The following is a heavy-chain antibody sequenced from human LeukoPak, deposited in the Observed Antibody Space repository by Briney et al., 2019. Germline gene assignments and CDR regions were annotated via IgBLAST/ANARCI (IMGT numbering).Heavy chain of an antibody. V-gene: IGHV3-48*04. CDR1: GFTFSSYS. D-gene: IGHD2-21*01. Sequence: PGGSLRLSCAASGFTFSSYSMNWVRQAPGKGLEWVSYISSSSSAIYYADSVKGRFTISRDNAKNSLYLQMNSLRAEDTAVYYCASEGEWGLYNWFDPWGQGTLVTVSS. CDR2: ISSSSSAI. J-gene: IGHJ5*02. CDR3: ASEGEWGLYNWFDP.